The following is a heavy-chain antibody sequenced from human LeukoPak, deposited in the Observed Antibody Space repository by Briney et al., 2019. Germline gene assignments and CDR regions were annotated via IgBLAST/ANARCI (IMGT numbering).Heavy chain of an antibody. CDR2: IIPIFGTA. V-gene: IGHV1-69*05. CDR1: GGTFSSYA. CDR3: AREKSYSSVWYYFDY. D-gene: IGHD6-19*01. J-gene: IGHJ4*02. Sequence: GSSVKVSCKASGGTFSSYAIRWVRQAPGQGLEWMGGIIPIFGTANYAQKFQGRVTITTDESTSTAYMELSSLRSEDTAVYYCAREKSYSSVWYYFDYWGQGTLVTVSS.